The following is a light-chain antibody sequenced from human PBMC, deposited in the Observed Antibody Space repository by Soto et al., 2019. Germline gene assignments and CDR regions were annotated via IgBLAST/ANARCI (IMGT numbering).Light chain of an antibody. CDR2: DAS. J-gene: IGKJ2*02. CDR1: QSVSSY. Sequence: EIVLTQSPATLSLSPGERATLSCRASQSVSSYLAWYQQKPGQAPRLLIYDASNRATGIPARFSGSGSGTDFNLTISSLEPEDFAVYYCPQRSNWPRSTFGQGTKLEIK. V-gene: IGKV3-11*01. CDR3: PQRSNWPRST.